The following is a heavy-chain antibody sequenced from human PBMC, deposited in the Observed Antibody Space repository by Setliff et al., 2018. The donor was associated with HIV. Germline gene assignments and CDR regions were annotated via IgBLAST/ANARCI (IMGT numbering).Heavy chain of an antibody. CDR3: AREVYRYDDGSESMDV. V-gene: IGHV3-21*06. Sequence: LSCAASGFTFSGYNLNWVRQAPGKGLEWVSSISGSSGYEYYADSVKGRFTISRDSAKNSLYLQTSSLRAEDTAVYYCAREVYRYDDGSESMDVWGKGTTVTVSS. CDR2: ISGSSGYE. CDR1: GFTFSGYN. J-gene: IGHJ6*03. D-gene: IGHD5-18*01.